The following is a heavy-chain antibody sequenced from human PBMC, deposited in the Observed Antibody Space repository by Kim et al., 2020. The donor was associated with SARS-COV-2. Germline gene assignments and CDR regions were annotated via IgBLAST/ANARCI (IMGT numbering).Heavy chain of an antibody. D-gene: IGHD3-16*02. Sequence: RVTISVDTSKNQFSLKLSSVTAADTAVYYCARAYYDYIWGSYRYVFGLDYWGQGTLVTVSS. CDR3: ARAYYDYIWGSYRYVFGLDY. V-gene: IGHV4-34*01. J-gene: IGHJ4*02.